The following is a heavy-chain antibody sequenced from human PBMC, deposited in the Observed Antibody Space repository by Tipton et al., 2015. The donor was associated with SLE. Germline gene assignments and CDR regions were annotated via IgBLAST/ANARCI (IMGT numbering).Heavy chain of an antibody. CDR2: IYYTGRT. CDR3: AGGGVATMGGYAFEI. J-gene: IGHJ3*02. CDR1: DDSIGSHY. V-gene: IGHV4-59*11. Sequence: TLSLTCTVSDDSIGSHYWTWIRQPPGKGLEYIGYIYYTGRTNYNPSLKSRVTISVDTSKNQFSLRLNSVTAADTALYYCAGGGVATMGGYAFEIWGQGTMVTVSS. D-gene: IGHD5-12*01.